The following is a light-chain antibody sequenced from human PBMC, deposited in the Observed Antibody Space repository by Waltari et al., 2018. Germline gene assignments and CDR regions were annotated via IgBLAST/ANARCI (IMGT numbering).Light chain of an antibody. CDR1: QNISPY. CDR2: GAS. Sequence: DIQMTQSPSSLSASVGDRVTITCRASQNISPYLNWYQQKPGKVPEVLIYGASSLQGGVPSRFGGGGSGTDFTLTIDSLQPEDLATYYCQQSHTPPWTFGQGTKVEIK. J-gene: IGKJ1*01. CDR3: QQSHTPPWT. V-gene: IGKV1-39*01.